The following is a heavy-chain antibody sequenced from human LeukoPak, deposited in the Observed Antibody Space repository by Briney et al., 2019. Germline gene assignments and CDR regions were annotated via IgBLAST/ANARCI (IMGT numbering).Heavy chain of an antibody. CDR2: ISAYTGNT. V-gene: IGHV1-18*01. Sequence: ASVKVSCKASGYTFTSYHINWMRQAPGQGLEWMGWISAYTGNTEYAQKFQGRVTMTTDTSTKTAYMELRSLRSDDTAVYYCTRGFDYGGPEYWGRGTLVTVSS. CDR1: GYTFTSYH. J-gene: IGHJ4*02. CDR3: TRGFDYGGPEY. D-gene: IGHD4-23*01.